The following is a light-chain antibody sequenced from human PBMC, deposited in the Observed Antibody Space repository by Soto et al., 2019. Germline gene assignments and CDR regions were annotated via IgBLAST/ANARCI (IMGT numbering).Light chain of an antibody. V-gene: IGKV2-28*01. J-gene: IGKJ1*01. CDR2: LGS. CDR1: QSLLHYNGYNY. Sequence: DIVMTQSPVSLPVTPGEPASISCRSSQSLLHYNGYNYLDWYLQKPGQSPQLLIYLGSNRASGVPDRFRGSGSGTDFTLTITSLQAEDVAVYYCQQYYISRTFGQGTKVEIK. CDR3: QQYYISRT.